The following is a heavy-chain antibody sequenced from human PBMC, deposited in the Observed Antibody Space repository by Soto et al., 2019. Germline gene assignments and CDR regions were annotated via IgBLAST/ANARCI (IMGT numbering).Heavy chain of an antibody. CDR2: ISYDGSNK. V-gene: IGHV3-30-3*01. CDR3: ARTDPGIHSWGGEKYYYGMDV. J-gene: IGHJ6*02. D-gene: IGHD3-16*01. Sequence: PGGSLRLSCAASGFTFSSYAMHWVRQAPGKGLEWVAVISYDGSNKYYADSVKGRFTISRDNSKNTLYLQMNSLRAEDTAVYYCARTDPGIHSWGGEKYYYGMDVWGQGTTVTVSS. CDR1: GFTFSSYA.